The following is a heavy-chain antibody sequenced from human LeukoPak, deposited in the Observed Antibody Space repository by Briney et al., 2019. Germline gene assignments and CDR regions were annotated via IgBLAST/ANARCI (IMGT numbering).Heavy chain of an antibody. CDR3: ARDPYSSSLRGDWFDP. CDR2: INPSGGST. Sequence: ASVKVSCKASGYTFTSYYMHWVRQAPGQGLEWMGIINPSGGSTSYAQKFQGRVTMTRDMSTSTVYMELSSLRSEDTAVYYSARDPYSSSLRGDWFDPWGQGTLVTVSS. V-gene: IGHV1-46*01. D-gene: IGHD6-13*01. J-gene: IGHJ5*02. CDR1: GYTFTSYY.